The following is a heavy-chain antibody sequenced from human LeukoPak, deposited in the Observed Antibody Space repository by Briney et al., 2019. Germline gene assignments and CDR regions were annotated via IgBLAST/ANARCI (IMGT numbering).Heavy chain of an antibody. V-gene: IGHV3-11*06. CDR2: ISSSSSYT. CDR1: GFTFSDYY. D-gene: IGHD5-12*01. CDR3: ARDHIVATIALDY. Sequence: GGSLRLSCAASGFTFSDYYMSWIRQAPGKGLEWVSYISSSSSYTNYADSVKGRFTISRDNSKNTLYLQMNSLRAEDTAVYYCARDHIVATIALDYWGQGTLVTVSS. J-gene: IGHJ4*02.